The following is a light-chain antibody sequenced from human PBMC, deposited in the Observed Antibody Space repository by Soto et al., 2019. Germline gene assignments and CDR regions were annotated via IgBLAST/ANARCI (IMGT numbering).Light chain of an antibody. V-gene: IGKV1-39*01. J-gene: IGKJ2*01. CDR2: AAS. CDR3: QQSYSTLYT. CDR1: QSISSY. Sequence: DIQMTQSPSSLSASVGDRVTITRRASQSISSYLNWYQQKPGKAPKLLIYAASSLQSGVPSRFSGSGSGTDFTLTISSLQPADFATYYCQQSYSTLYTFGQGTKLEIK.